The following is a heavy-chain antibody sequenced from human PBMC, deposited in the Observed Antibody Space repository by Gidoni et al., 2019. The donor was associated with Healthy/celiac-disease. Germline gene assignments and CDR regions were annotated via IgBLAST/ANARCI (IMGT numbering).Heavy chain of an antibody. CDR1: GYTFTGYY. D-gene: IGHD3-22*01. CDR2: INPNSVGT. J-gene: IGHJ1*01. Sequence: QVQLVQSGAEVKKPGASVKVSCKASGYTFTGYYMHWVRQAPGQGLEWMGLINPNSVGTNYAQKFQGWVTMTRDTSISTAYMELSRLRSDDTAVYYCARAPYYDSSGYQSDLYFQHWGQGTLVTVSS. V-gene: IGHV1-2*04. CDR3: ARAPYYDSSGYQSDLYFQH.